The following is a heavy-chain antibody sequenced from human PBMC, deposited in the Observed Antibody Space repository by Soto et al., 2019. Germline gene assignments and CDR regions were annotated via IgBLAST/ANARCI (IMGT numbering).Heavy chain of an antibody. Sequence: QVQLVESGGGVVQPGRSPRLSCAASGFTFSSYAMHWVRQAPGKGLEWAAVISYDGSDQYYADSVEGRFTISRDNSKNRPYLQLNSLSSEAPAVYYCAKVASYVVAAIVYSFDYWGQGSLVTVSP. CDR1: GFTFSSYA. J-gene: IGHJ4*02. D-gene: IGHD2-15*01. CDR3: AKVASYVVAAIVYSFDY. V-gene: IGHV3-30*18. CDR2: ISYDGSDQ.